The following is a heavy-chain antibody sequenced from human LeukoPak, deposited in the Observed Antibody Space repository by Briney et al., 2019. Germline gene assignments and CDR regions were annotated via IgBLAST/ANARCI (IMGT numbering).Heavy chain of an antibody. CDR2: ISNVGLTT. J-gene: IGHJ4*02. CDR1: AFTLGDFY. Sequence: GGSLRLSCTASAFTLGDFYMSWIRQAPGKGLEWIAYISNVGLTTYYAETVKGRFTISRDNAKNSLYLQMNSLRAEDTAVYYCACDFRYLGHDFWGQGTLVTVSS. V-gene: IGHV3-11*01. D-gene: IGHD2-21*02. CDR3: ACDFRYLGHDF.